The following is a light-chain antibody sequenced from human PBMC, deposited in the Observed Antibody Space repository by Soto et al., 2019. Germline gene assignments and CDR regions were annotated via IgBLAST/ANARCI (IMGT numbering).Light chain of an antibody. J-gene: IGKJ1*01. CDR2: KAS. V-gene: IGKV1-5*03. Sequence: DIQISHCPSTLYGSXPAGVTITXXASQTISSWLAWYQQKPGKAPKLLIYKASTLKSGVPSRFSGSGSGTEFTLTISSLQPDDFATYYCQHYNSYSEAFGQGTKVDIK. CDR1: QTISSW. CDR3: QHYNSYSEA.